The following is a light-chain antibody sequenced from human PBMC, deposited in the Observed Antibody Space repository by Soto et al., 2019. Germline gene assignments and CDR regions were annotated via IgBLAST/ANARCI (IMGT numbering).Light chain of an antibody. CDR2: AAS. Sequence: DIQMTQSPSSLSASVGDRVTITCRASQGISKYLAWYQQKAGKVPKLLIYAASTLRSGVPSRFRGSGSGTDFTFTISSLQPEDFATYYCQQANSFPYTFGQGTKLEIK. CDR3: QQANSFPYT. CDR1: QGISKY. V-gene: IGKV1-12*01. J-gene: IGKJ2*01.